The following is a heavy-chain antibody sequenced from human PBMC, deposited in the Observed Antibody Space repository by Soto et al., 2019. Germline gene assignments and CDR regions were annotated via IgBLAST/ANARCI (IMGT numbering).Heavy chain of an antibody. D-gene: IGHD6-13*01. CDR2: IYYSGST. CDR1: GGSISSYY. J-gene: IGHJ4*02. CDR3: ARAPLAAAVDY. Sequence: SVTLFLTCTVSGGSISSYYWSWIRQPPGKGLEWIGYIYYSGSTNYNPSLKSRVTISVDTSKNQFSLKLSSVTAADTAVYYCARAPLAAAVDYWGQGTLVTVSS. V-gene: IGHV4-59*01.